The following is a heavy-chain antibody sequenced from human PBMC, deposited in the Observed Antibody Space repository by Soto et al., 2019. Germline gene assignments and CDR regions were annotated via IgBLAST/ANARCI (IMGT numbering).Heavy chain of an antibody. J-gene: IGHJ4*02. Sequence: QVQLVQSGAEVKKPGSSVKVSCKASGGTFSSYTISWVRQAPGQGLEWMGRIIPILGIANYAQKFQGRVTITADKSTSTAYMELSSLRSEDTAVYYCASVRVVVTAYFDYWGQGTLVTVSS. CDR2: IIPILGIA. CDR3: ASVRVVVTAYFDY. V-gene: IGHV1-69*02. D-gene: IGHD2-21*02. CDR1: GGTFSSYT.